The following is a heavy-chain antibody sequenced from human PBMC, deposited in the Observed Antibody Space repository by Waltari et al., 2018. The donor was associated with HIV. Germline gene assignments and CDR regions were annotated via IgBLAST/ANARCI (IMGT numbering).Heavy chain of an antibody. CDR1: GGSISSSSYY. Sequence: QLQLQESGPGLVKPSETLFLTCTVSGGSISSSSYYWGWIRQPPGQGLEWIGSIYYSGSTYYNPSLKSRVTISVDTSKNQFSLKLSSVTAADTAVYYCLRFGELFRRGHTTKYYYGMDVWGQGTTVTVSS. D-gene: IGHD3-10*01. J-gene: IGHJ6*02. V-gene: IGHV4-39*07. CDR2: IYYSGST. CDR3: LRFGELFRRGHTTKYYYGMDV.